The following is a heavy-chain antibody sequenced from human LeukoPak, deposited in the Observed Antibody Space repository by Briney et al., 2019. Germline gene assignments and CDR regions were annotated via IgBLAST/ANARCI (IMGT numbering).Heavy chain of an antibody. CDR1: GGSFSGYY. V-gene: IGHV4-34*01. D-gene: IGHD6-13*01. Sequence: SETLSLTCAVYGGSFSGYYWSWIRQAPGKGLEWIGDINHSGSTDYNPSLKSRLTISVDRSKNQFSLNLTSVTAADTAVYYCARGRISGVAAPGTRAEYFLHWGQGTLVAVSS. CDR3: ARGRISGVAAPGTRAEYFLH. CDR2: INHSGST. J-gene: IGHJ1*01.